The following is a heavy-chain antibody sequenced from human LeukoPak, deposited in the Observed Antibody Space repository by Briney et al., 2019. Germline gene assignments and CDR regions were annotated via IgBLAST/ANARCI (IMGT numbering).Heavy chain of an antibody. CDR2: IGGSGGST. V-gene: IGHV3-23*01. J-gene: IGHJ3*02. Sequence: PGGSLRLSCAASGFTFSTYAMSWVRQAPGKGLEWVSAIGGSGGSTYYADSVKGRFTISRDNSKNTLYLQMNSLRAEDTAVYYCAREWLLEGDAFDIWGQGTMVTVSS. D-gene: IGHD3-22*01. CDR3: AREWLLEGDAFDI. CDR1: GFTFSTYA.